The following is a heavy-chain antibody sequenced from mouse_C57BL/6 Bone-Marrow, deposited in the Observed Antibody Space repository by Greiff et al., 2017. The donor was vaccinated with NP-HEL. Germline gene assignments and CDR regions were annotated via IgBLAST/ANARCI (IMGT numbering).Heavy chain of an antibody. J-gene: IGHJ2*01. Sequence: EVNVVESGGDLVKPGGSLKLSCAASGFTFSSYGMSWVRQTPDKRLEWVATISSGGSYTYYPDSVKGRVTISRDNAKNTLYLQMSSLKSEDTAMYYCARHYYSNYFDYWGQGTTLTVSS. V-gene: IGHV5-6*01. CDR2: ISSGGSYT. CDR3: ARHYYSNYFDY. D-gene: IGHD2-5*01. CDR1: GFTFSSYG.